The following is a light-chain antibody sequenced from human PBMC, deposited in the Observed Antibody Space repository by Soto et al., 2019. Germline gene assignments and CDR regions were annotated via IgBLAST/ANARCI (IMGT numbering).Light chain of an antibody. J-gene: IGLJ1*01. Sequence: QSALTQPPSASGSPGQSVTIPCTGTNSDVGGYNYVSWYQQYPGKAPKLIIYEVTSRPSGVPDRFSGSKSGNTASLTVSGLQADDEADYYCSSYARGNNYAFGAGTKVTVL. V-gene: IGLV2-8*01. CDR2: EVT. CDR3: SSYARGNNYA. CDR1: NSDVGGYNY.